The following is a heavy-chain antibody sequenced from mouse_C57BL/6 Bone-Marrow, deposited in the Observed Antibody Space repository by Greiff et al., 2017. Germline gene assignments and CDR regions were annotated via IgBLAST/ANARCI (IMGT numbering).Heavy chain of an antibody. D-gene: IGHD1-1*01. CDR3: ARRGYGSSCCDY. V-gene: IGHV1-55*01. J-gene: IGHJ2*01. CDR1: GYTFTSYW. Sequence: QVQLQQPGAELVKPGASVKMSCKASGYTFTSYWITWVKQRPGPGLEWIGDIYPGSGSTNYNEKFKRKATLTVDTSSSTAYMQLSSLTSEDAAVYYCARRGYGSSCCDYWGQGTTLTVSS. CDR2: IYPGSGST.